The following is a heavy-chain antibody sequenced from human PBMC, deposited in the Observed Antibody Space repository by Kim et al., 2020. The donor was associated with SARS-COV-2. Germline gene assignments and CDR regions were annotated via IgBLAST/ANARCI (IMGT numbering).Heavy chain of an antibody. Sequence: SETLSLTCGVSGGPLSGYYWTWIRQAPGTRPEWIGEMDHSGRTKYNPSLLSRAYISRDSAKNHFILRLTSMTAADTGVYYCARAYQLLWGGCFDLWGQGT. CDR3: ARAYQLLWGGCFDL. CDR1: GGPLSGYY. J-gene: IGHJ4*02. V-gene: IGHV4-34*01. D-gene: IGHD2-2*01. CDR2: MDHSGRT.